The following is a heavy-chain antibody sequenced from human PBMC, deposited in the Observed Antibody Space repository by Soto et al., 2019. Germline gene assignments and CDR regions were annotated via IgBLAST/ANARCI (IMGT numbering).Heavy chain of an antibody. Sequence: EVQLVESGGGLVQPGGSLRLSCAASGFTFSSYWMHWVRQAAGKGLVWVSRLNPDGTYTTYADSVKGRFTISRDNAKHTLYLQMNSLRGEDTAVYYCTRDTLGYEDSLGQGTMVTVSS. J-gene: IGHJ4*02. CDR2: LNPDGTYT. CDR3: TRDTLGYEDS. CDR1: GFTFSSYW. V-gene: IGHV3-74*01. D-gene: IGHD5-12*01.